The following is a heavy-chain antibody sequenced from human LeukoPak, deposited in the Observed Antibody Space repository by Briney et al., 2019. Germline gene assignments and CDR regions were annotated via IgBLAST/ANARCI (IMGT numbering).Heavy chain of an antibody. J-gene: IGHJ3*02. CDR1: GFTFSDYY. V-gene: IGHV3-23*01. CDR2: ISGSGGST. CDR3: AKGFRGGYDAFDI. D-gene: IGHD3-3*01. Sequence: TGGSLRLSCAASGFTFSDYYMSWVRQAPGKGLEWVSAISGSGGSTYYADSVKGRFTISRDNSKNTLYLQMNSLRAEDTAVYYCAKGFRGGYDAFDIWGQGTMVTVSS.